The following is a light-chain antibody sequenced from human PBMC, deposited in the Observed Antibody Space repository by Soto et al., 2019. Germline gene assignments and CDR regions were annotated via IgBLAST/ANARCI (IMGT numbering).Light chain of an antibody. V-gene: IGKV3-20*01. CDR3: QQYDSSRT. J-gene: IGKJ1*01. CDR1: QSVSSRF. CDR2: GAT. Sequence: EIVLTQSPGTLSLSPGERATLSCRASQSVSSRFLAWYQQQPDQATRVLFYGATSRATGIPDRFSGSWSGTYFTLIISILEPEYFAMYYCQQYDSSRTFGQGTKVEMK.